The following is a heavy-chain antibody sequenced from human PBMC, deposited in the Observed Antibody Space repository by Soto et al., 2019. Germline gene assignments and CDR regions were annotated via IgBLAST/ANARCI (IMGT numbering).Heavy chain of an antibody. V-gene: IGHV4-59*01. D-gene: IGHD5-12*01. J-gene: IGHJ5*02. CDR3: ARLASNSNWFDP. CDR2: IYYSGST. Sequence: SETLSLTCTVSGGSISSYYWSWIRQPPGKGLEWIGYIYYSGSTNYNPSLKSRVTISVDTSKNQFSLKLSSVTAADTAVYYCARLASNSNWFDPWGQGTLVTVSS. CDR1: GGSISSYY.